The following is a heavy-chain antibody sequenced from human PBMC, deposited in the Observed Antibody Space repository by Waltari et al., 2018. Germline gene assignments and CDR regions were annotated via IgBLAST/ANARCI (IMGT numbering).Heavy chain of an antibody. CDR3: ARETPGLWHSSGYYWN. J-gene: IGHJ4*02. V-gene: IGHV1-2*06. Sequence: QVQLVQSGAEVKKPGASVKVSCKASGYTFTGYYMHWVRQAPGQGLEWMGRINPNSGGTNYAQKFQGRVTMTRDTSISTAYMELSRLRSDDTAVYYCARETPGLWHSSGYYWNWGQGTLVTVSS. CDR2: INPNSGGT. D-gene: IGHD3-22*01. CDR1: GYTFTGYY.